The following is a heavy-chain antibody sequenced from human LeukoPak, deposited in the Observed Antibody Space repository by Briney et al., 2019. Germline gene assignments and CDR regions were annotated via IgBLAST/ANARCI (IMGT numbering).Heavy chain of an antibody. D-gene: IGHD3-10*01. Sequence: ASVKVSCKASGYTFTVYYIHWVRQAPGQGLEWIGWIVPDSGDTHYAQKFQGRVTMTRDTSISTAFMELSRLTSDDTAVYFCARDEGRGGDLGYWGQGTLVSVSS. CDR1: GYTFTVYY. CDR2: IVPDSGDT. V-gene: IGHV1-2*02. CDR3: ARDEGRGGDLGY. J-gene: IGHJ4*02.